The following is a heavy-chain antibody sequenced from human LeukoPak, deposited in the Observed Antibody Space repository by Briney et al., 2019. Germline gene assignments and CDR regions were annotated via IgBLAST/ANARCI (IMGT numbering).Heavy chain of an antibody. CDR2: ISSSSYYI. J-gene: IGHJ4*02. V-gene: IGHV3-21*01. CDR1: GFTFSSYT. Sequence: TGGSLRLSCAASGFTFSSYTMNWVRQAPGKGLEWVSSISSSSYYIYYADSVKGRFTISRDNAKNSLYLQMNSLRAEDTAVYYCATSDFNLLTGYNDYWGQGTLVTVSS. CDR3: ATSDFNLLTGYNDY. D-gene: IGHD3-9*01.